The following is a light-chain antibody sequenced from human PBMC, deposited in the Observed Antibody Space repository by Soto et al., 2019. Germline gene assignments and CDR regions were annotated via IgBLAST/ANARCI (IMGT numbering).Light chain of an antibody. V-gene: IGKV1-39*01. Sequence: DIQMTQSPSSLSASVGDRVTITCRASQSISSYLNWYQQKPGKAPKLLIYAASRLQSGVPSRCSGSGSGTDFTLTIISLQPEDFATYYCQQSYSTLLTFGGGTQVEIK. J-gene: IGKJ4*01. CDR3: QQSYSTLLT. CDR1: QSISSY. CDR2: AAS.